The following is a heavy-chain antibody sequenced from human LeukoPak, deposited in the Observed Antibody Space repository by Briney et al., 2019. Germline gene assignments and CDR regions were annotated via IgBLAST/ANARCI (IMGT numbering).Heavy chain of an antibody. J-gene: IGHJ4*02. V-gene: IGHV3-23*01. D-gene: IGHD2-21*02. CDR3: AKGGHDFNPFYW. CDR2: IKGGGGDP. Sequence: GGSLRLSCAASGFTFSTYAMGWVRQAPGKGLEWVSSIKGGGGDPFYADSVKGRFTISRDNSKSTLFLQLNSLRADDTAVYYCAKGGHDFNPFYWWGQGTLVTVSS. CDR1: GFTFSTYA.